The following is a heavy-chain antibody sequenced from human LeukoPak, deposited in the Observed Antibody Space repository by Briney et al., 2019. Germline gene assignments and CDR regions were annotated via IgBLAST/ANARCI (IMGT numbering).Heavy chain of an antibody. J-gene: IGHJ5*02. Sequence: PSGTLSLTCTVSGYSISSGYYWGWIRQPPGKGLEWIGSIYHSGSTYYNPSLKSRVTISVDTSKNQFSLKLSSVTAADTAVYYCARDAGYFGSVAPWGQGTLVTVSS. CDR3: ARDAGYFGSVAP. CDR2: IYHSGST. CDR1: GYSISSGYY. D-gene: IGHD3-9*01. V-gene: IGHV4-38-2*02.